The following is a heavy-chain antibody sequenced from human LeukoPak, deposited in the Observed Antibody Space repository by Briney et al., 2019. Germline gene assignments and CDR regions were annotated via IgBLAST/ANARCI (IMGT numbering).Heavy chain of an antibody. V-gene: IGHV4-34*01. CDR2: INHSGST. D-gene: IGHD3-9*01. CDR3: EYFDWSNAFDI. Sequence: SETLSLTCAVYGGSFSGYYWSWIRQPPGKGLEWIGEINHSGSTNYNPSLKSRVTISVDTSKNQFSLKLSSVTAADTAVYYCEYFDWSNAFDIWGQGTMVTVSS. J-gene: IGHJ3*02. CDR1: GGSFSGYY.